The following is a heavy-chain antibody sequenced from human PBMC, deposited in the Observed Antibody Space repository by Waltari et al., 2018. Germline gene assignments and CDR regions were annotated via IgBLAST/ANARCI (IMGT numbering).Heavy chain of an antibody. V-gene: IGHV1-18*01. Sequence: QVQLVQSGAEVKKPGASVKVSCKASGYTFTSYGISWVRQDPGQGLEWMGWISAYNGNTNYAQKLQRRVTMTTDTSTSTAYLELRSLRSDATAVYYCARASTRGNWFDPWGQGTLVTVSS. CDR1: GYTFTSYG. CDR2: ISAYNGNT. J-gene: IGHJ5*02. CDR3: ARASTRGNWFDP. D-gene: IGHD2-2*01.